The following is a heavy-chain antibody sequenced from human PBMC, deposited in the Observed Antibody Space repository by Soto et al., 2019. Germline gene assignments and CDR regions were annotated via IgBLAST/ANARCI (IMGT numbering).Heavy chain of an antibody. CDR3: AREQGDSGYDLRY. D-gene: IGHD5-12*01. CDR1: GFTFSSYA. V-gene: IGHV3-30-3*01. CDR2: ISYDGSNK. Sequence: QVQLVESGGGVVQPGRSLRLSCADSGFTFSSYAMHWVRQAPGKGLEWVAVISYDGSNKYYADSVKGRFTISRDNSKNTLYLQMNSLRAEDTVVYYCAREQGDSGYDLRYWGQGTLVTVSS. J-gene: IGHJ4*02.